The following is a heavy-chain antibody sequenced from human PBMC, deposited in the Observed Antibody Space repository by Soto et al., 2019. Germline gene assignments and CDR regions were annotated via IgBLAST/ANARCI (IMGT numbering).Heavy chain of an antibody. J-gene: IGHJ6*02. D-gene: IGHD1-26*01. Sequence: QVQLVQSGAEVIQNGASVKVSCQASGYTFTGHYIHWVRQAPGQGLEWLGRLTPKIGGTKNAQKFQAWVTMTRDTSISTAYMWLSRLTSDDTAVSYCAIGGPKWDLRGDYYCGMDVWGQGTTVTVSS. CDR3: AIGGPKWDLRGDYYCGMDV. V-gene: IGHV1-2*04. CDR2: LTPKIGGT. CDR1: GYTFTGHY.